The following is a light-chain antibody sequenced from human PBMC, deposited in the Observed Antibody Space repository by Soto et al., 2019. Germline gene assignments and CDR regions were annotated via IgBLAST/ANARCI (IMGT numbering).Light chain of an antibody. CDR3: CSYAGSSTVV. CDR2: EYS. CDR1: SSDIGSYNL. V-gene: IGLV2-23*01. Sequence: QSALTQPASGSGSPGQSITISCTGTSSDIGSYNLVSWYQQHPGKAPKLMIYEYSKRPSGVSNRFSGSKSGNTASLTISGLQGEDEADYYCCSYAGSSTVVFGGGTKLTVL. J-gene: IGLJ2*01.